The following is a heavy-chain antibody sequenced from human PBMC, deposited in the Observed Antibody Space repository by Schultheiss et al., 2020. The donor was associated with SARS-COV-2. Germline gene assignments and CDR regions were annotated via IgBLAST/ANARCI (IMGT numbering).Heavy chain of an antibody. D-gene: IGHD2-15*01. CDR2: IYYSGST. CDR3: ARARGLYCSGGSCYPSLYGMDV. J-gene: IGHJ6*02. V-gene: IGHV4-59*12. CDR1: GGSISSNY. Sequence: SETLSLTCTVSGGSISSNYWSWIRQPAGKGLEWIGYIYYSGSTNYNPSLKSRVTISVDTSKNQFSLKLSSVTAADTAVYYCARARGLYCSGGSCYPSLYGMDVWGQGTTVTVSS.